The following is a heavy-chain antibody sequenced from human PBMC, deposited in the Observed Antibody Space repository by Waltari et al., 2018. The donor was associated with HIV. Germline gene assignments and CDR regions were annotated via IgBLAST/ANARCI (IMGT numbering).Heavy chain of an antibody. CDR1: GGTFSGYY. CDR2: INHSGKT. V-gene: IGHV4-34*02. D-gene: IGHD2-15*01. Sequence: QVQLQQWGAGLLKPSETLSLTCAAYGGTFSGYYWTWVRQAPGKGLEWIGEINHSGKTNDNPSLKSRLTLSVDTSKNQVSLRMKSVTGADTAIYYCAREKSRASKWYGIFYYDAWGQGTLVSVPS. CDR3: AREKSRASKWYGIFYYDA. J-gene: IGHJ5*01.